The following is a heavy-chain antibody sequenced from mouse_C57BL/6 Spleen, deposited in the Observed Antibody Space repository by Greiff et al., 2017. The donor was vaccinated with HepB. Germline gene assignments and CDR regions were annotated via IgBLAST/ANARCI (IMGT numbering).Heavy chain of an antibody. CDR3: ARKGHYGVGY. CDR1: GYAFSSSW. J-gene: IGHJ2*01. CDR2: IYPGDGDT. D-gene: IGHD1-1*01. V-gene: IGHV1-82*01. Sequence: QVQLQQSGPELVKPGASVKISCKASGYAFSSSWMNWVKQRPGKGLEWIGRIYPGDGDTNYNGKFKGKATLTADKSSSTAYMQLSSLTSEDSAVYFCARKGHYGVGYWGQGTTLTVSS.